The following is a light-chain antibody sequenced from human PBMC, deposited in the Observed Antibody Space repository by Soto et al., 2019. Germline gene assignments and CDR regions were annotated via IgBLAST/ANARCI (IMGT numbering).Light chain of an antibody. CDR2: NNH. CDR1: SSNIGSNP. CDR3: ASWDDSLSGVL. J-gene: IGLJ2*01. V-gene: IGLV1-44*01. Sequence: QSVLTQSPSASGTPGQGVTISCSGSSSNIGSNPVHWYQQLSGSAPKLLIHNNHQRPAGVPDRFSASKSGTSASLAIGGLQSEDEADYYCASWDDSLSGVLFGGGPKLTVL.